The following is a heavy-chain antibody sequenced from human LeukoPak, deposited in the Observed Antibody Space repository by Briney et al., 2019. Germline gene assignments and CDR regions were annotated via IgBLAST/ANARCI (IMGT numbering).Heavy chain of an antibody. CDR3: AVWFGAYYLDH. J-gene: IGHJ4*02. CDR1: GGSISRGGYY. V-gene: IGHV4-31*03. Sequence: PSETLSLTCTVSGGSISRGGYYWSWIRQHPGKGLEWIGYIFYSGSTYYNPSLKSRVTISVDTSKNQFSLKLSSVTAADTAVYYCAVWFGAYYLDHWGQGTLVTVSS. CDR2: IFYSGST. D-gene: IGHD3-10*01.